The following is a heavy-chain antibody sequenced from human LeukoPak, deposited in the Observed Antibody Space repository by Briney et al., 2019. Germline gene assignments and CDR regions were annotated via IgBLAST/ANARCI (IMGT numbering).Heavy chain of an antibody. CDR1: GGSISSYY. V-gene: IGHV4-59*01. J-gene: IGHJ3*02. CDR2: IYYSGST. CDR3: AIGWGFIAVTQGAFDI. Sequence: PSETLSLTCTVSGGSISSYYWSWIRQPPGRGLEWIGYIYYSGSTNYNPSLKSRVTISVDTSKNQFSLKLSSVTAADTAVYYCAIGWGFIAVTQGAFDIWGQGTMVTVSS. D-gene: IGHD6-19*01.